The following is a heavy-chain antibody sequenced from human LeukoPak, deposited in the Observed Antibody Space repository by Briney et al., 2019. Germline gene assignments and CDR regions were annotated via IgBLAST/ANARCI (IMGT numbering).Heavy chain of an antibody. V-gene: IGHV1-69*05. CDR2: IIPIFGTA. CDR1: GGTFGSYA. D-gene: IGHD2-8*01. Sequence: SVKVSCKASGGTFGSYAISWVRQAPGQGLEWMGGIIPIFGTANYAQKFQGRVTITTDESTSTAYMELSSLRSEDTAVYYCARLGLNVYYFDYWGQGTLVTVSS. CDR3: ARLGLNVYYFDY. J-gene: IGHJ4*02.